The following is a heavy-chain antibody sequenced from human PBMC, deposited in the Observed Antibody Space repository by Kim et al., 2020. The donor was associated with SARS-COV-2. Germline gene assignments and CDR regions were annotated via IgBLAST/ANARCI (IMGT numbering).Heavy chain of an antibody. CDR3: ARGEEAIPDFDI. D-gene: IGHD2-2*02. CDR1: GGSFSGYY. Sequence: SETLSLTCAVYGGSFSGYYWSWIRQPPGKGLEWIGEINHSGSTNYNPSLKSRVTISVDTSKNQFSLKLSSVTAADTAVYYCARGEEAIPDFDIWGQGTMVTVSS. J-gene: IGHJ3*02. CDR2: INHSGST. V-gene: IGHV4-34*01.